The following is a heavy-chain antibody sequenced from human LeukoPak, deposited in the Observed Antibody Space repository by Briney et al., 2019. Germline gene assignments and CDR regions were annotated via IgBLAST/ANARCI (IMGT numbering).Heavy chain of an antibody. D-gene: IGHD2-2*01. CDR3: ARDCSSTSCTTVH. J-gene: IGHJ4*02. Sequence: ASVKVSCKVSGYTLTELSMHWVRQAPGQGLEWMGWINPNSGGTNYAQKFRGRVTVTRDTSISTAYMELSRLTSDDTAVYYCARDCSSTSCTTVHWGQGTLVTVSS. CDR1: GYTLTELS. CDR2: INPNSGGT. V-gene: IGHV1-2*02.